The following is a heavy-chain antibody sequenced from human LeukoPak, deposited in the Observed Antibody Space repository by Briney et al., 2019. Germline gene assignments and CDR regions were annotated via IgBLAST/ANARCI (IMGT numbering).Heavy chain of an antibody. CDR2: IYSGGST. Sequence: GGSLRLSCAASGFTVSSNYMSWVRQAPGKGLEWVSVIYSGGSTYYADSVKGRFTISRDNSKNTLYLQMNSLRAEDTAEYYCARVRGQYQLPHPYYYYYYMDVWGKGTTVTVSS. V-gene: IGHV3-66*02. D-gene: IGHD2-2*01. J-gene: IGHJ6*03. CDR3: ARVRGQYQLPHPYYYYYYMDV. CDR1: GFTVSSNY.